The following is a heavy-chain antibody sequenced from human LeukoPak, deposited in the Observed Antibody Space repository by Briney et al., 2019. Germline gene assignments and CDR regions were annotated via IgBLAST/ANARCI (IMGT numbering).Heavy chain of an antibody. CDR3: AREVAGYYFDY. Sequence: SETLSLTCTVSGGSISSYYWSWIRQPPGKGLEWIGYTYYSGSTNYNPSLKSRVTISVDTSKNQFSLKLSSVTAADTAVYYCAREVAGYYFDYWGQGTLVTVSS. V-gene: IGHV4-59*01. CDR1: GGSISSYY. D-gene: IGHD6-19*01. CDR2: TYYSGST. J-gene: IGHJ4*02.